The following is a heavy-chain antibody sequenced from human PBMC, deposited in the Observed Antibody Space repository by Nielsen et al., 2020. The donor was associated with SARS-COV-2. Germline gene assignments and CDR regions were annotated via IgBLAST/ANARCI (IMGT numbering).Heavy chain of an antibody. CDR1: GFTFSSYG. CDR3: ARDVAVADEGDY. V-gene: IGHV3-33*01. CDR2: IWYDGSNK. D-gene: IGHD6-19*01. Sequence: GESLKISCAASGFTFSSYGMHWVRQAPGKGLEWVAVIWYDGSNKYYADSVKGRFTISRDNSKNTLYLQMNSLRAEDTAVYYCARDVAVADEGDYWGQGTLVTVSS. J-gene: IGHJ4*02.